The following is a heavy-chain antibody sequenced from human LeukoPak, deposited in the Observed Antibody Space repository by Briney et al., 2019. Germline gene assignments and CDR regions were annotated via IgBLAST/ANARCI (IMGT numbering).Heavy chain of an antibody. CDR3: ASQYYYDSSGSPSTYYYGMDV. V-gene: IGHV1-8*01. Sequence: ASVKVSCTASGYTFTSYDINWVRQATGQGLEWMGWMNPNSGNTGYAQKFQGRVTMTRNTSISTAYMELSSLRSEDTAVYYCASQYYYDSSGSPSTYYYGMDVWGQGTTVTVSS. D-gene: IGHD3-22*01. CDR2: MNPNSGNT. J-gene: IGHJ6*02. CDR1: GYTFTSYD.